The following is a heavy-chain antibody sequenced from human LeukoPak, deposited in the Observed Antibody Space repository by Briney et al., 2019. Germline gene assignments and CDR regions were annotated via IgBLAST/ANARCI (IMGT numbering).Heavy chain of an antibody. V-gene: IGHV1-18*04. J-gene: IGHJ6*04. CDR2: ISAYNGNT. CDR3: ARDAYDYDILTGYYYYGMDV. D-gene: IGHD3-9*01. Sequence: ASVKVSCKASGYTFTSYGISWVRQAPGQGLEWMGWISAYNGNTNYAQKLQGRVTMTTDTSTSTAYMELRSLRSDDTAVYYCARDAYDYDILTGYYYYGMDVWGKGTTVTVSS. CDR1: GYTFTSYG.